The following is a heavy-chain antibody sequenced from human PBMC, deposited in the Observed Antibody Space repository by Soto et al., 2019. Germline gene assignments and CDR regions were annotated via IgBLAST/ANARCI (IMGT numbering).Heavy chain of an antibody. CDR1: GYTFTSYA. D-gene: IGHD5-12*01. Sequence: QVQLVQSGAEEKKPGASVKVSCKASGYTFTSYAMHWVRQAPGQRLEWMGWINAGNGNTKYSQKFQGRVTITRDTDASTADMGRSSRKTEDTAVYYSAREGIAATTPTPDYYYGMDGWGQGTTVTVSS. J-gene: IGHJ6*02. CDR2: INAGNGNT. CDR3: AREGIAATTPTPDYYYGMDG. V-gene: IGHV1-3*05.